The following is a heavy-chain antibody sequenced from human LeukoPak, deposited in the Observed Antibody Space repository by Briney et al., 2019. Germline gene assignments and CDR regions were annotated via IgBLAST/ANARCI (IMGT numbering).Heavy chain of an antibody. Sequence: SETLSLTCTVSGGSISSSSYYWGWIRQPPGKGLEWIGSIYYSGSTYYNPSLKSRVTISLDTSKNQFSLKLSSVTAADTAVYYCARKGEGIAAAIDYWGQETLVSVSS. CDR1: GGSISSSSYY. V-gene: IGHV4-39*07. CDR2: IYYSGST. J-gene: IGHJ4*02. CDR3: ARKGEGIAAAIDY. D-gene: IGHD6-13*01.